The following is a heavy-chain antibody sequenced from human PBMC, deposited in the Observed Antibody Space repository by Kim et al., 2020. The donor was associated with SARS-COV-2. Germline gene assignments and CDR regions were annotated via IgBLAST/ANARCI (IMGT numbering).Heavy chain of an antibody. V-gene: IGHV3-13*04. CDR3: VRGNVYMKDAMDV. J-gene: IGHJ6*02. CDR1: GFTFSSYD. Sequence: GGSLRLSCAASGFTFSSYDMHWVRHVAGKGLQWVSSIGTPGDTFYPDSVKGRFTVSRENAKNSLYLQMNRLRAGDTAVYYCVRGNVYMKDAMDVWGQGTT. CDR2: IGTPGDT. D-gene: IGHD2-8*01.